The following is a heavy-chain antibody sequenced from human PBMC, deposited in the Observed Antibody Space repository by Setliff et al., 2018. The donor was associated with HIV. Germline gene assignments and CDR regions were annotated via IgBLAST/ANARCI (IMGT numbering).Heavy chain of an antibody. D-gene: IGHD3-22*01. J-gene: IGHJ3*02. CDR1: GGSIKSSSYY. V-gene: IGHV4-39*07. CDR3: ARSRRYYDSSGYYPGAFDI. Sequence: SETLSLTCTVSGGSIKSSSYYWGWIRQPPGKGLEWIGSIYYSGNTYCNPSLKSRATISEDTSRNHFSLRLSSVTAADTAIYYCARSRRYYDSSGYYPGAFDIWGQGTVVTVSS. CDR2: IYYSGNT.